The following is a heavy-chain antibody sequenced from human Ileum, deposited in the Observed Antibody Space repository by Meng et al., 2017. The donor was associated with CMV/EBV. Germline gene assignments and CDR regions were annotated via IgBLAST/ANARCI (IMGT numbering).Heavy chain of an antibody. Sequence: QVKLGQSGCKLKNPGASVKLSCKASGNTRNSYYIHWVQQAPGLGLEWMGWINPNSGTTNYAQKFHDRVTMTRDTSISTAYMELSRLRSDDTAVYYCARGNYDSSGFSPFDHWGQGTLVTVSS. D-gene: IGHD3-22*01. CDR2: INPNSGTT. CDR1: GNTRNSYY. J-gene: IGHJ4*02. V-gene: IGHV1-2*02. CDR3: ARGNYDSSGFSPFDH.